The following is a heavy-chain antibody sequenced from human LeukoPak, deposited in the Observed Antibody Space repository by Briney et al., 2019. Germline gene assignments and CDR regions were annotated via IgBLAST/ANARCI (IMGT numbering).Heavy chain of an antibody. CDR1: GFTFSNAW. Sequence: TGGSLRLSCAASGFTFSNAWMSWVRQAPGKGLEWVGRIKSKTDGGTTDYAAPVKGRFTISRDDSKNTLYLQMNSLKTEDTAVYYCTTGPHYSSSWYSEKYFDYWGQGTLVTVSS. CDR2: IKSKTDGGTT. CDR3: TTGPHYSSSWYSEKYFDY. V-gene: IGHV3-15*01. D-gene: IGHD6-13*01. J-gene: IGHJ4*02.